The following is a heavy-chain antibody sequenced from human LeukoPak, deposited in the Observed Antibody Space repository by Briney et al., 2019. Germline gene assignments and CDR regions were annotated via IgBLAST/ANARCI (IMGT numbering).Heavy chain of an antibody. CDR2: INPNSGGT. CDR3: ARDVRLRLGELPDAFDI. Sequence: GASVRVSCKASGYTFTGYYMHWVRQAPGQGLEWMGWINPNSGGTNYAQKFQGRVTMTRDTSISTAYMELSRLRSDDTAVYYCARDVRLRLGELPDAFDIWGQGTMVTVSS. D-gene: IGHD3-16*01. CDR1: GYTFTGYY. V-gene: IGHV1-2*02. J-gene: IGHJ3*02.